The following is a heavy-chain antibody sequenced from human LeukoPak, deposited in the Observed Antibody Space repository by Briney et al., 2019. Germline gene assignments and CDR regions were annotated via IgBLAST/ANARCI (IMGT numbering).Heavy chain of an antibody. J-gene: IGHJ4*02. V-gene: IGHV1-69*13. CDR2: IIPIFGTA. CDR3: ARVVNYYGSGSFSD. CDR1: GGTFSSYA. Sequence: ASVKVSCKASGGTFSSYAISWVRQAPGQGLEWMGEIIPIFGTANYAQKFQGRVTITADESTSTAYMELSSLRSEDTAVYYCARVVNYYGSGSFSDWGQGTLVTVSS. D-gene: IGHD3-10*01.